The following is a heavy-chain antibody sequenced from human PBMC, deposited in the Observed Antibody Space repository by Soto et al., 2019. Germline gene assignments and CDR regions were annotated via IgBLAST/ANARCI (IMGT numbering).Heavy chain of an antibody. CDR3: ARSTGQTNSYYYGMDV. CDR1: GFTFSSYS. CDR2: ISSSSSYI. D-gene: IGHD2-8*01. Sequence: PGGSLRLSCAASGFTFSSYSMNWVRQAPGKGLEWVSSISSSSSYIYYADSVKGRFTISRDNAKNSLYLQMNSLRAEDTAVYYCARSTGQTNSYYYGMDVWGQGTTVTVSS. J-gene: IGHJ6*02. V-gene: IGHV3-21*01.